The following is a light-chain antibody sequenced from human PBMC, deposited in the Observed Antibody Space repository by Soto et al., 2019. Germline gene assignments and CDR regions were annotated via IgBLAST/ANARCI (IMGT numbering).Light chain of an antibody. Sequence: EIVLTQSPATLSLSPGERATLSCSASESISSYLAWYQQRPGQAPSLLIYDASNRSTGIPARFSGSGSGTDFTLTIDNLEPEDFAVYYCQQRSKWPLTFGGGNKVQI. CDR1: ESISSY. CDR3: QQRSKWPLT. V-gene: IGKV3-11*01. CDR2: DAS. J-gene: IGKJ4*01.